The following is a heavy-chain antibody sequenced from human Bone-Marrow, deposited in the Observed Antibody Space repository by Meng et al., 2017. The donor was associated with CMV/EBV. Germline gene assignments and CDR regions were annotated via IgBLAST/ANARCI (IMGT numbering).Heavy chain of an antibody. J-gene: IGHJ6*02. CDR3: ARLLAENYDFWSGRPPTNYYGMDV. D-gene: IGHD3-3*01. Sequence: GESLKISCAACGFTFSSYAMHWVRQAPGKGLEWVAVISYDGSNKYYADSVKGRFTISRDNSKNTLYLQMNSLRAEDTAVYYCARLLAENYDFWSGRPPTNYYGMDVWGQGTTVTVSS. CDR2: ISYDGSNK. V-gene: IGHV3-30*04. CDR1: GFTFSSYA.